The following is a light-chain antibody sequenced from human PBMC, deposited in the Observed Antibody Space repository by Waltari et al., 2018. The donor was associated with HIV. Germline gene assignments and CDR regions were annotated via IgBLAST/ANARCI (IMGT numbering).Light chain of an antibody. CDR2: WAS. CDR1: QSVLYSSNNKNY. V-gene: IGKV4-1*01. J-gene: IGKJ1*01. Sequence: DIVMTQSPDSLAVSLGERATINCKSSQSVLYSSNNKNYLAWYQQKQGQPPKLLIYWASTRESGFPDRFSGRGSGTDYTLSVSSLQAEDGAVYCCQQYYSTPQTFGQGTKVEIK. CDR3: QQYYSTPQT.